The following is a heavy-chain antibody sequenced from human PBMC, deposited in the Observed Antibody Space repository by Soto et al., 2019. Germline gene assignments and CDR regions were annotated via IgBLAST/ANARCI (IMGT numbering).Heavy chain of an antibody. J-gene: IGHJ3*02. CDR2: ITASGGNT. V-gene: IGHV3-23*01. CDR1: GLTFSTCA. Sequence: EVQLLQSGGGLVQPGGSLRLSCDASGLTFSTCAMSWVRQAPGKGLEWVSGITASGGNTYYADSVKGRFTVSRDNSKNTLFLQMDSLSAEDTAVYYCASLYDTSGLYLHRFVVHIWGQGTMLTVSS. D-gene: IGHD3-22*01. CDR3: ASLYDTSGLYLHRFVVHI.